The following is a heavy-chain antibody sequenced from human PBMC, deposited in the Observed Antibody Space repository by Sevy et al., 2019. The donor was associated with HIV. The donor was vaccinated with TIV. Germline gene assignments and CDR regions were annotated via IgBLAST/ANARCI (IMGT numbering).Heavy chain of an antibody. CDR1: GFTFSSYA. Sequence: GGSLRISCAASGFTFSSYAMHWVRQAPGKGLEWVAVISYDGSNKYYADSVKGRFTISRDNSKNTLYLQMNSLRAEDTAVYYYARDLAVYSSSSRVYGIDVRGQGTTVTVSS. V-gene: IGHV3-30-3*01. CDR3: ARDLAVYSSSSRVYGIDV. CDR2: ISYDGSNK. D-gene: IGHD6-6*01. J-gene: IGHJ6*02.